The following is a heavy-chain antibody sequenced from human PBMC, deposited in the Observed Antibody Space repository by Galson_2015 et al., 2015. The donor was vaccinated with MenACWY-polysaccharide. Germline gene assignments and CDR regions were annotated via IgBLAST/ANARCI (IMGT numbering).Heavy chain of an antibody. J-gene: IGHJ4*02. V-gene: IGHV3-23*01. CDR2: ISGSGGST. CDR3: AKDPKDVDTAMVTNY. CDR1: GFTFSSYA. D-gene: IGHD5-18*01. Sequence: SLRLSCAASGFTFSSYAMSWVRQAPGKGLEWVSAISGSGGSTYYADSVKGRFTISRDNSKNTLYLQTNSLRAEDTAVYYCAKDPKDVDTAMVTNYWGQGTLVTVSS.